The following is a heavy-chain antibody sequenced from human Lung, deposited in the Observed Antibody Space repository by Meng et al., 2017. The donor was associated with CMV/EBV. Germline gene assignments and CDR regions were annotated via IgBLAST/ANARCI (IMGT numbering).Heavy chain of an antibody. J-gene: IGHJ4*02. CDR2: SKSERSCGTI. CDR3: TRGGPHGSYFDY. D-gene: IGHD1-26*01. Sequence: GVTCRDDWYTWVRQAPGKGLELVGRSKSERSCGTIDYAPPVESRFTISRDDSKNTLYLQMNSLKTEDTGVYYCTRGGPHGSYFDYCGQGALVTVSS. CDR1: GVTCRDDW. V-gene: IGHV3-15*01.